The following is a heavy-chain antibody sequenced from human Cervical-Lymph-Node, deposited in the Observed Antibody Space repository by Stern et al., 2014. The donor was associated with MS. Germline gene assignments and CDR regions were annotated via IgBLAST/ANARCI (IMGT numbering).Heavy chain of an antibody. CDR3: ARNRVWGGTDY. CDR1: GYTFTSYA. J-gene: IGHJ4*02. D-gene: IGHD3-16*01. Sequence: QVQLVESGAEVKKPGASVKVSCKASGYTFTSYAMHWVRQAPGQRLEWMGWIDAGNGNTKYSQKFQGRVTITRDTSASTAYMELSSLRSEDTAVYYCARNRVWGGTDYWGQGTLVTVSS. V-gene: IGHV1-3*01. CDR2: IDAGNGNT.